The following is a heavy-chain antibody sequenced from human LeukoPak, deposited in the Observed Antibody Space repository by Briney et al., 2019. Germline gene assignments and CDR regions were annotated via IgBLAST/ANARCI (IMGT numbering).Heavy chain of an antibody. D-gene: IGHD1-26*01. J-gene: IGHJ3*02. Sequence: PSETLSLTCTVSGVSRSSDYWSWIRQPPGKGLEWIGYVSYGGNTNYNPSLESRVTISVDTSKNQFSLKLSSVTAADTAVYYCARGLQWDLQAFDIWGQGTMVTVSS. CDR3: ARGLQWDLQAFDI. CDR2: VSYGGNT. CDR1: GVSRSSDY. V-gene: IGHV4-59*01.